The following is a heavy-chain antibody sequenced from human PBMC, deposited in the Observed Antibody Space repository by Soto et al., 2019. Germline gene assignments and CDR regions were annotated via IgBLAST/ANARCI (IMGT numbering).Heavy chain of an antibody. CDR2: MNPNSGNT. CDR3: ARVPFIPMSGPSFYSPYMDV. V-gene: IGHV1-8*01. CDR1: GYTFTSYD. J-gene: IGHJ6*03. D-gene: IGHD2-15*01. Sequence: QVQVVQSGAEVKKPGASVKVSCKASGYTFTSYDVTWVRQAPGQGLEWMGWMNPNSGNTGYAQKFQGRVTMTRDTSINTAYMELSSLTPGDPALYYCARVPFIPMSGPSFYSPYMDVWGKGTTVTVSS.